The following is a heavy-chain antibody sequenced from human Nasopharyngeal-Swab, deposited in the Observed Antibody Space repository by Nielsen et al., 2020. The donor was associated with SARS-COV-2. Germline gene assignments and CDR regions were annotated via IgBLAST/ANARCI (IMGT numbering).Heavy chain of an antibody. Sequence: WIRQPPGKGLEWIGYIYHSGSTYYNPSLKSRVTIPVDRSKNQFSLKLSSVTAADTAVYYCARGVYDSSGYLEVDAFDIWGQGTMVTVSS. J-gene: IGHJ3*02. CDR3: ARGVYDSSGYLEVDAFDI. D-gene: IGHD3-22*01. CDR2: IYHSGST. V-gene: IGHV4-30-2*01.